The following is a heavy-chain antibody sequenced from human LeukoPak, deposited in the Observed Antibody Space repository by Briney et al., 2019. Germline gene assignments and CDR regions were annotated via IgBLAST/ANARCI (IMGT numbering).Heavy chain of an antibody. CDR1: GFTFSSYS. CDR2: ISSSSSTI. J-gene: IGHJ4*02. CDR3: ARDLEWELRGFDY. Sequence: PGGSLRLSCAASGFTFSSYSMNWVRQAPGKGLEWVSYISSSSSTIYYADSVKGRFTISRDNSKNTLYLQMNSLRAEDTAVYYCARDLEWELRGFDYWGQGTLVTVSS. D-gene: IGHD1-26*01. V-gene: IGHV3-48*01.